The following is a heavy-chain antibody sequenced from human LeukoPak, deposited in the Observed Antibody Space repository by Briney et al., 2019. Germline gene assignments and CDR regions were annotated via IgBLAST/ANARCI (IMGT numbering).Heavy chain of an antibody. CDR3: ARDIMSSHIVVVTAVADY. CDR2: ISYDGSNK. Sequence: GGSLRLSCAASGFTFSSYAMHWVRQAPVKGLEWVAVISYDGSNKYYADSVKGRFTISRDNSKNTLYLQMNSLRAEDTAVYYCARDIMSSHIVVVTAVADYWGQGTLVTVSS. CDR1: GFTFSSYA. J-gene: IGHJ4*02. V-gene: IGHV3-30-3*01. D-gene: IGHD2-21*02.